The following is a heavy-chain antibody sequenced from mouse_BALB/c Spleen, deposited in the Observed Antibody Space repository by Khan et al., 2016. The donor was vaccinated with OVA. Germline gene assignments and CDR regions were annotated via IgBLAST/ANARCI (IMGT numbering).Heavy chain of an antibody. CDR3: ARSGFGTPFAY. J-gene: IGHJ3*01. CDR2: INPSDGDT. Sequence: QVQLQQPGAELVKPGASVKISCKASGYTFTSYYMYWVKQRPGQGLEWIGGINPSDGDTIFNEKFKSRATLTVDKSSSTAYMQLSSLTSEDSAVYYCARSGFGTPFAYWGQGTLVTVSA. D-gene: IGHD1-1*02. CDR1: GYTFTSYY. V-gene: IGHV1S81*02.